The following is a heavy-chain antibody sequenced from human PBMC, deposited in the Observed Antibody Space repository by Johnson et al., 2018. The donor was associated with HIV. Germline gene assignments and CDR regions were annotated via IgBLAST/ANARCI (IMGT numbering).Heavy chain of an antibody. D-gene: IGHD1-1*01. Sequence: VRLVESGGGLVQPGGSLRLSCAASGFTVSSNYMSWVRQAPGKGLEWVSVIYSGGSTYYADSVKGRFTISRDNSKNTLYLQMNSLRAEDTAVYYCARKKATVFSTTSTNDAFDIWGQGTMVTVSS. CDR1: GFTVSSNY. V-gene: IGHV3-66*01. CDR3: ARKKATVFSTTSTNDAFDI. J-gene: IGHJ3*02. CDR2: IYSGGST.